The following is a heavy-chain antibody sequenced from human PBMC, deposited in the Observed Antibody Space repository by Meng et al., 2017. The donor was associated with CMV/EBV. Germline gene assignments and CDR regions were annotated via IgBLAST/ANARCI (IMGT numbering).Heavy chain of an antibody. J-gene: IGHJ4*02. CDR2: IYYSGST. Sequence: SETLSLTCTVSGGSISSSSYYWGWIRQPPGKGLEWIGSIYYSGSTYYNPSLKSRVTISVDTSKNQFSLKLSSVTAADTAVYYCARHKGASSSWRGAFDYWGQGTLVTVSS. V-gene: IGHV4-39*01. D-gene: IGHD6-13*01. CDR3: ARHKGASSSWRGAFDY. CDR1: GGSISSSSYY.